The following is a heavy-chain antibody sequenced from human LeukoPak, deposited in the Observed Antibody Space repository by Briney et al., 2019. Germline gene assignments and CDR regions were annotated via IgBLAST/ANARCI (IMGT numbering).Heavy chain of an antibody. Sequence: PGGSLRLSCAASGFTFSSYSMNWVRQAPGKGLEWVSYISSSSSTIYYADSVKGRFTISRDNAKNSLYLQMNSLRAEDTAVYCCARDRYCSGGSCYFGHYYYYMDVWGKGTTVTVSS. CDR1: GFTFSSYS. J-gene: IGHJ6*03. V-gene: IGHV3-48*01. CDR2: ISSSSSTI. CDR3: ARDRYCSGGSCYFGHYYYYMDV. D-gene: IGHD2-15*01.